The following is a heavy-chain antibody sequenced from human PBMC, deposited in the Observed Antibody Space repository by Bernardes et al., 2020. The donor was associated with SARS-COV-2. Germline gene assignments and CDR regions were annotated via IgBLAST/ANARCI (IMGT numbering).Heavy chain of an antibody. CDR2: INRNGAKT. CDR3: ARQSSEPEGFDP. V-gene: IGHV3-20*04. Sequence: GGYLRLSCAGSGFTFDDFGMSWVRQVPGRGLEWVSGINRNGAKTGYADFVKGRFTIFRDNAKSSLYLQMDSVKIEDTGIYYCARQSSEPEGFDPWGQGTLVTVSS. CDR1: GFTFDDFG. J-gene: IGHJ5*02.